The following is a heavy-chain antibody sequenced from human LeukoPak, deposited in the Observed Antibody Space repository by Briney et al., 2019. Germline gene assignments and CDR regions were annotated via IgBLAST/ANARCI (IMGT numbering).Heavy chain of an antibody. CDR2: INPHTGAA. V-gene: IGHV1-2*02. D-gene: IGHD3-3*01. CDR1: GYTFIENY. Sequence: ASVKVSCKVSGYTFIENYIHWVRQAPGQGLEWMGLINPHTGAANYSQKFQGRVTMTRDTAIRTAYMHLTRLKFDDTAVYYCARGKSGYSPWGQGTPVTVSS. J-gene: IGHJ4*02. CDR3: ARGKSGYSP.